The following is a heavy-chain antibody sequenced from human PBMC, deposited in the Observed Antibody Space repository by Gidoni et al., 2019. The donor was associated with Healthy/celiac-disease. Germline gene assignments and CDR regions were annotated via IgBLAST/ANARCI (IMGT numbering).Heavy chain of an antibody. V-gene: IGHV3-53*01. CDR2: IYSGGST. Sequence: EVQLVESGGGLIQPGGSLRLSCAASGFTVSLNYMSWVRQAPGQGVEWVSVIYSGGSTYYEDAVKGRFTISRDNSKNTLYLQMNSLRAEDTAVYYCARETPYCSSTSCYGYYGMDVWGQGTTVTVSS. D-gene: IGHD2-2*01. CDR1: GFTVSLNY. J-gene: IGHJ6*02. CDR3: ARETPYCSSTSCYGYYGMDV.